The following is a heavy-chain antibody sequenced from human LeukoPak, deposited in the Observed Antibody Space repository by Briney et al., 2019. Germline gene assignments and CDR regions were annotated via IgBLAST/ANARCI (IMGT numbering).Heavy chain of an antibody. V-gene: IGHV3-48*03. CDR3: ARDYGCNPGY. CDR2: ISSSGRSV. Sequence: GGSLRLSCAASGFTFSSFDMNWVRQAPGKGLEWVSYISSSGRSVYYADSVKGRFTISRDNAKNSLYLQMNSLRAEDTAVYYCARDYGCNPGYWGQGTLVTVFS. D-gene: IGHD4-23*01. CDR1: GFTFSSFD. J-gene: IGHJ4*02.